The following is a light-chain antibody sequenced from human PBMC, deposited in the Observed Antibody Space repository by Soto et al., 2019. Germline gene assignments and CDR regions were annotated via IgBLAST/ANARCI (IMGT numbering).Light chain of an antibody. Sequence: QPVLTQPSSASASLGSSVKLTCTLSSGHSSYIIAWHQQQPGKAPRYLMKLEGSGSYNKGSGIPDRFSGSSSGADRYLTISNLQFEDEADYYCETWDSNTRLWVFGGGTKVTVL. CDR1: SGHSSYI. V-gene: IGLV4-60*02. CDR3: ETWDSNTRLWV. J-gene: IGLJ3*02. CDR2: LEGSGSY.